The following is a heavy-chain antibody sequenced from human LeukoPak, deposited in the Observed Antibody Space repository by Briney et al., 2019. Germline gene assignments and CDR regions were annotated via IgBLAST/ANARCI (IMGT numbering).Heavy chain of an antibody. D-gene: IGHD4-17*01. CDR2: ITSSSSHI. V-gene: IGHV3-21*01. CDR3: ARARATVTPFDY. CDR1: RFTFSNDS. J-gene: IGHJ4*02. Sequence: GGSLRLSCAAPRFTFSNDSMTWVRQAPGKGLQWVSSITSSSSHIYYADPVKGRFTISRDNAKNSLYLQMNSLRAEDTAVYYCARARATVTPFDYWGQGTLVTVSS.